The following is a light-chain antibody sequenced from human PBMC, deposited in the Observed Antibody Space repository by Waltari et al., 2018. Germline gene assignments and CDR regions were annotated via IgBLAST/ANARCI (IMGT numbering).Light chain of an antibody. CDR2: VNSDGSH. CDR3: QTGGHGTWV. CDR1: RGHSSNV. J-gene: IGLJ3*02. V-gene: IGLV4-69*02. Sequence: QLALTQSPSASASLGAPVKLTCTLNRGHSSNVVAWLQQQPEKGPRYLMKVNSDGSHSKGDDIPDRFSGSGSGAERYLTISSLQSEDEADYYCQTGGHGTWVFGGGTKLTVL.